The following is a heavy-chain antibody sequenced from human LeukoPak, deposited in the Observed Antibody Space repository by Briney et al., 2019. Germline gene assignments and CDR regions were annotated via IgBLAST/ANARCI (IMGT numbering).Heavy chain of an antibody. Sequence: ASVKVSGKASGYTFTGYYMHWVQQAPGQGLEWMGWINPNSGGTNYAQKFQGRVTMTRDTSIRTVYMDLSRLRSDDTAVYYCARERERDVLYYWGQGTLVTVSS. CDR2: INPNSGGT. J-gene: IGHJ4*02. D-gene: IGHD3-10*01. V-gene: IGHV1-2*02. CDR3: ARERERDVLYY. CDR1: GYTFTGYY.